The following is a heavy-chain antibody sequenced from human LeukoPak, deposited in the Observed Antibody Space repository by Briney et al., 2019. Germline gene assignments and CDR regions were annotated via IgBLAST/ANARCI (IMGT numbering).Heavy chain of an antibody. Sequence: GGSLRLSCAASGFTFSSYEMNWVRQAPGKGLEWVSYISSSGSTIYYADSVKGRFTISRDNAKNSLYLQMNGLRPEDTALYYCSTDPRLLIYWGHGTLVTVSS. J-gene: IGHJ4*01. CDR3: STDPRLLIY. V-gene: IGHV3-48*03. D-gene: IGHD2-8*01. CDR1: GFTFSSYE. CDR2: ISSSGSTI.